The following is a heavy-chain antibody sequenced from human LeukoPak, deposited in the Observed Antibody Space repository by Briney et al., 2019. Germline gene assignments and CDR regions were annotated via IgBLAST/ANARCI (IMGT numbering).Heavy chain of an antibody. Sequence: PGGSPRLSCAASGFTFSGSAMHWVRQASGKGLEWVGRIRSKANSYATAYAASVKGRFTISRDDSKNTAYLQMNSLKTEDTAVYYCTPTRYCSSTSCYPDFFYWGQGTLVTVSS. V-gene: IGHV3-73*01. J-gene: IGHJ4*02. CDR1: GFTFSGSA. CDR3: TPTRYCSSTSCYPDFFY. D-gene: IGHD2-2*01. CDR2: IRSKANSYAT.